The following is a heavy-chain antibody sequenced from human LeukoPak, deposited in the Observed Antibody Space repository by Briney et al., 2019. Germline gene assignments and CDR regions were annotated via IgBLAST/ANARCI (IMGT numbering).Heavy chain of an antibody. CDR2: IIPIFGTA. V-gene: IGHV1-69*06. CDR1: GGTFSSYA. D-gene: IGHD6-19*01. Sequence: SVKVSCKASGGTFSSYAISWVRQAPGRGLEWMGGIIPIFGTANYAQKFQGRVTITADKSTSTAYMELSSLRSEDTAVYYCARDYSSGWGNWFDPWGQGTLVTVSS. CDR3: ARDYSSGWGNWFDP. J-gene: IGHJ5*02.